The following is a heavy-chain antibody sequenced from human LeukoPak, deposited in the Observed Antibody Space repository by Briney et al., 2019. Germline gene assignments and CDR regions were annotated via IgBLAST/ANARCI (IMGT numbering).Heavy chain of an antibody. V-gene: IGHV3-23*01. Sequence: PGGALSHSCVATRFTLRCYAMSWVRQAPCKGLAGVSAISGSGGSTYYAYSVKGRFTISRDNSKNTLYLQMNSLRAEDTAVYYCVRIVVVPAAIVGYCSGGSCQIFDYWGQGTLVTVSS. D-gene: IGHD2-15*01. CDR1: RFTLRCYA. CDR3: VRIVVVPAAIVGYCSGGSCQIFDY. CDR2: ISGSGGST. J-gene: IGHJ4*02.